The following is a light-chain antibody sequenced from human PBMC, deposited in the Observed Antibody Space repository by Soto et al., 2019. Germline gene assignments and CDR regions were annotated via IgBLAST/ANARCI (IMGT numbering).Light chain of an antibody. J-gene: IGKJ4*01. CDR2: DAS. Sequence: EIVLTQSPATLSLSPGERAALFCRASQGVGRFLAWYQQKPGQAPRLLIYDASNRATGIPARFSGSGSETDFTLVIDNLEPEDFAVYYCQQRSGWPLTFSGGTKVEIK. CDR1: QGVGRF. V-gene: IGKV3-11*01. CDR3: QQRSGWPLT.